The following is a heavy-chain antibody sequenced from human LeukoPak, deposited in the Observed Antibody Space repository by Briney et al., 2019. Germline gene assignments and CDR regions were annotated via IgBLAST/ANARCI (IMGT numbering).Heavy chain of an antibody. Sequence: PGGSLRLSCAASGFTFSSYGMHWVRQAPGKGLEWVAVISYDGSNKYYADSVKGRFTISRDNSKNTLYLQMNSLRAEDTAVYYCAKVTRRPTQWFRGGEYYFDYWGQGTLVTVSS. V-gene: IGHV3-30*18. D-gene: IGHD3-16*01. J-gene: IGHJ4*02. CDR2: ISYDGSNK. CDR3: AKVTRRPTQWFRGGEYYFDY. CDR1: GFTFSSYG.